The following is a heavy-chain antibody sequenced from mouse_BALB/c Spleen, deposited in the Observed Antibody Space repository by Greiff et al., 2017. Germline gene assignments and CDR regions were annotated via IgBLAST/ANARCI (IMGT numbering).Heavy chain of an antibody. Sequence: VKLMESGAELAKPGASVKMSCKASGYTFTSYWMHWVKQRPGQGLEWIGYINPSTGYTEYNQKFKDKATLTADKSSSTAYMQLSSLTSEDSAVYYCGYGSSQAWFAYWGQGTLVTVSA. D-gene: IGHD1-1*01. CDR3: GYGSSQAWFAY. V-gene: IGHV1-7*01. CDR2: INPSTGYT. J-gene: IGHJ3*01. CDR1: GYTFTSYW.